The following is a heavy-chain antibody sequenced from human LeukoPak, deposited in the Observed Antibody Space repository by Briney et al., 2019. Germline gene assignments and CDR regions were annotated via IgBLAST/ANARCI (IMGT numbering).Heavy chain of an antibody. Sequence: GGSPRVSCAASGFSSGSSALGWVRQAPGKGLEWVSSISGSGSYTYYADSVKGRFTISRDNSKNTVYLQMNSLRDEDTAIYYCATRSFYYGMDVWGQGTTVTVSS. CDR3: ATRSFYYGMDV. V-gene: IGHV3-23*01. J-gene: IGHJ6*02. CDR1: GFSSGSSA. CDR2: ISGSGSYT.